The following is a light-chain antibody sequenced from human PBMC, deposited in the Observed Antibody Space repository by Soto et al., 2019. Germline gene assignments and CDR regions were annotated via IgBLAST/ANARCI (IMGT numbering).Light chain of an antibody. J-gene: IGKJ2*01. CDR3: QEYDNWPLYT. V-gene: IGKV3-15*01. Sequence: EIVMTQSTATLSVSPGERATLSCRASQSVNSNLAWYQQKPGQAPRLLFYGASNRATGIPARFSGSGSGTEFTLTISSLQSEDFAVYYCQEYDNWPLYTFGQGTKVEIK. CDR1: QSVNSN. CDR2: GAS.